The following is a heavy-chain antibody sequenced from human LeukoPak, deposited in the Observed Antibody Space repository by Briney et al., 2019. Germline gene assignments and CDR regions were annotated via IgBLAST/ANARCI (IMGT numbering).Heavy chain of an antibody. D-gene: IGHD4-11*01. CDR1: GFAVSMYW. V-gene: IGHV3-74*01. J-gene: IGHJ4*02. CDR2: IDTDMSST. CDR3: AREDHSNYNY. Sequence: GGSLRLSCAASGFAVSMYWMHWVRQAPGKGLVWVSRIDTDMSSTNYADSVKGRFTISRDNAKNSLYLEMNSLRAEDTAVYYCAREDHSNYNYWGQGTLVTVSS.